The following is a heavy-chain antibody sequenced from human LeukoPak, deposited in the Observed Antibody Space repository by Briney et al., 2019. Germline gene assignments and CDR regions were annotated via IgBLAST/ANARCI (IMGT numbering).Heavy chain of an antibody. D-gene: IGHD3-22*01. CDR1: AYSFPGKS. CDR3: VRDYDTSGPQKNYFDF. V-gene: IGHV1-2*02. Sequence: ASVKVSCKPSAYSFPGKSFHWVRQAPGQGLEWMGWIDPNSGDAEYSQTFQGRVTMTWDTSISTAYMQLSSLRSEDTATYYCVRDYDTSGPQKNYFDFWGRGTLVTVSS. CDR2: IDPNSGDA. J-gene: IGHJ4*02.